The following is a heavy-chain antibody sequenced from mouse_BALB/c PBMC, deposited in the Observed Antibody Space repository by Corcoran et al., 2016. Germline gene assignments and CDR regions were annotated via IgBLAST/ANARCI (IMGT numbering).Heavy chain of an antibody. D-gene: IGHD4-1*01. CDR3: ARGLTPWFAY. CDR1: GYSITSGYY. CDR2: ISYDGSN. V-gene: IGHV3-6*02. J-gene: IGHJ3*01. Sequence: DVQLQESGPGLVKPSQSLSLTCSVTGYSITSGYYWNWIRQFPGNKLEWMGYISYDGSNNYNPSLKNRISITRDTSKNQFFLKLNSVTTEDTATYYCARGLTPWFAYWGQGTLVTVSA.